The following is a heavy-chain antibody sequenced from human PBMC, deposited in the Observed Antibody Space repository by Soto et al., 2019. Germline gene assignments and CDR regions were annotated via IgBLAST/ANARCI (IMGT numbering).Heavy chain of an antibody. D-gene: IGHD1-26*01. CDR1: GLTFSDYW. CDR2: IRQDESEK. CDR3: TNDKLSGSYYVRGLTYYFEY. Sequence: EVQLVESGGGLVQPGGSLRLSCAVSGLTFSDYWMSWVRQAPGKGLEWVANIRQDESEKNYADSVKGRFTISRDNAKSSVYLQMNSLRAEDTAVYYCTNDKLSGSYYVRGLTYYFEYWGQGTLVTVSS. V-gene: IGHV3-7*03. J-gene: IGHJ4*02.